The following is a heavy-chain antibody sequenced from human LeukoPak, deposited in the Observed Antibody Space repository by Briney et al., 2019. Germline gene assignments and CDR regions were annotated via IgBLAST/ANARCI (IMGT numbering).Heavy chain of an antibody. CDR1: GYTFTSYY. V-gene: IGHV1-46*01. CDR3: ARGGQEFDP. Sequence: ASVKVSCKACGYTFTSYYMHWVRQVPGQGLEWMGIINPSGGSTSYAQKFQGRVTMTRDTSKSTVYMELSTLRSEDTAVYYCARGGQEFDPWGQGTLVTVSS. J-gene: IGHJ5*02. CDR2: INPSGGST.